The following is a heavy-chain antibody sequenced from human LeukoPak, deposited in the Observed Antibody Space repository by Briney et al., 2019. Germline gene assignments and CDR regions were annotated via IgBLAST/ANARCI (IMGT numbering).Heavy chain of an antibody. CDR1: GYTFTGYY. D-gene: IGHD6-25*01. V-gene: IGHV1-2*06. Sequence: ASLKVSCKASGYTFTGYYMHWVRQAPGQGLEWMGRINPNSGGTNYAQKFQGRVTMTRDTSISTAYMELSRLRSDDTAVYYCARVQGGYSSGFSEPFDPWGQGTLVTVSS. CDR3: ARVQGGYSSGFSEPFDP. J-gene: IGHJ5*02. CDR2: INPNSGGT.